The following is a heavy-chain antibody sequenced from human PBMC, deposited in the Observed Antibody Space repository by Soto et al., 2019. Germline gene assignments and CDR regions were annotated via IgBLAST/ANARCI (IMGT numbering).Heavy chain of an antibody. V-gene: IGHV3-30*18. Sequence: LRLSCAASGFTFSSFGLHWVRQAPGKGLECVALISYDGSNKYYADSVKGRFTISRDNSKNTLYLQMNSLRAEDTGVYYCAKDSVVASEATLDYWGQGTLVTVSS. CDR2: ISYDGSNK. D-gene: IGHD5-12*01. J-gene: IGHJ4*02. CDR1: GFTFSSFG. CDR3: AKDSVVASEATLDY.